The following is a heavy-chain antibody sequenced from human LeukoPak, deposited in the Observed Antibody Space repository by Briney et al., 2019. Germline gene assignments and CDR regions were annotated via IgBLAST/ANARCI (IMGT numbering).Heavy chain of an antibody. V-gene: IGHV3-30*18. J-gene: IGHJ4*02. CDR3: AKEYSSGWTDY. D-gene: IGHD6-19*01. CDR1: GFTFSSYS. CDR2: ISYDGSNK. Sequence: PGGSLRLSCAASGFTFSSYSMNWVRQAPGKGLEWVAVISYDGSNKYYADSVKGRFTISRDNSKNTLYLQMNSLRAEDTAVYYCAKEYSSGWTDYWGQGTLVTVSS.